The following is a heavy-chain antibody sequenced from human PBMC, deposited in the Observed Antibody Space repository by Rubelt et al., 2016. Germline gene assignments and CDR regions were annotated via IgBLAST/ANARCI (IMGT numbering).Heavy chain of an antibody. J-gene: IGHJ5*02. V-gene: IGHV3-48*04. CDR2: ISSSSSPI. CDR3: ASLGYYYYDSSDFPRS. Sequence: EVQLVESGGGLVQPGGSLRLSCAASGFTFSSYSMNWVRQAPGKGLEWVSYISSSSSPIYYADSVKGRFPISSDNAKNSLYLQMNSLRAEDTAVYYCASLGYYYYDSSDFPRSWGQGTLVTVSS. D-gene: IGHD3-22*01. CDR1: GFTFSSYS.